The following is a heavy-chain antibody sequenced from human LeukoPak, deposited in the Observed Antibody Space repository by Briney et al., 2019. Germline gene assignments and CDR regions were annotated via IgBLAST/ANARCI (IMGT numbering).Heavy chain of an antibody. V-gene: IGHV1-18*04. Sequence: ASVKVSCKASGYTFTSYGISWVRQAPGEGLEWMGWISAYNGNTKYAQKLQGRVTMTTDTSTSTAYMELRSLRSDDTAVYYCARPSSGWYGTDYWGQGTLVTVSS. CDR3: ARPSSGWYGTDY. J-gene: IGHJ4*02. CDR2: ISAYNGNT. D-gene: IGHD6-19*01. CDR1: GYTFTSYG.